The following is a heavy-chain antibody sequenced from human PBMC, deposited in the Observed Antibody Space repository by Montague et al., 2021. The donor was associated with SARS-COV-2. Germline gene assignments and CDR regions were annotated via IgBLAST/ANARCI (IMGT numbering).Heavy chain of an antibody. CDR2: IYYSGST. Sequence: SETLSLTCTVSGGSISSSSYYWGWIRQPPGKGLEWIGSIYYSGSTYYNPSLKSRVTISVDTSKNQFSLKLSSVTAADTAVYYCARYWKRITIFGVVTDAFDYWGQGTLVTVSS. CDR1: GGSISSSSYY. J-gene: IGHJ4*02. D-gene: IGHD3-3*01. V-gene: IGHV4-39*01. CDR3: ARYWKRITIFGVVTDAFDY.